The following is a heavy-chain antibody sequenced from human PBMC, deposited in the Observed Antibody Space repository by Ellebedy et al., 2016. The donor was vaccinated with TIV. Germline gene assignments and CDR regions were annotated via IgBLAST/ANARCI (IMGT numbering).Heavy chain of an antibody. CDR3: ARDNIAVPGPTVYYGMDV. CDR2: IFSNGNT. D-gene: IGHD6-19*01. CDR1: GASIRTYD. V-gene: IGHV4-4*07. J-gene: IGHJ6*02. Sequence: MPSETLSLTCTVAGASIRTYDWSWIRQPAGKGLEWIGRIFSNGNTNYNPSLKSRVTVSVDMAKNQFSLKLSSVSAADSAVYYCARDNIAVPGPTVYYGMDVWGRGTTVTVSS.